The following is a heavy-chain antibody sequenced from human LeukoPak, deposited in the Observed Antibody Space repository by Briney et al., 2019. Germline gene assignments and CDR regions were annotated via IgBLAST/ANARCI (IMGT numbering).Heavy chain of an antibody. CDR1: GGSISSYY. D-gene: IGHD7-27*01. Sequence: SETLSLTCTVSGGSISSYYWSWIRQPPGKGLEWIGYIYYSGSTNYNPSLKSRVTIPVDTSKNQFSLKLSSVTAADTAVYYCARAGLLGIYGYWGQGTLVTVSS. J-gene: IGHJ4*02. V-gene: IGHV4-59*13. CDR2: IYYSGST. CDR3: ARAGLLGIYGY.